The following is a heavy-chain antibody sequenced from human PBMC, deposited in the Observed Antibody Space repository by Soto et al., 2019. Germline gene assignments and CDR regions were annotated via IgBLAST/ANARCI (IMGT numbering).Heavy chain of an antibody. D-gene: IGHD1-20*01. J-gene: IGHJ6*02. Sequence: KQSQTLSLTCAISGDSVSSNSAVWNWIRQSPSRGLEWLGRTYYRSKWYNDYAVSVKSRITINPDTSKNQFSLQLNSVTPEDTAVYYCARRYNWKMDVWGQGTTVTVSS. CDR3: ARRYNWKMDV. V-gene: IGHV6-1*01. CDR1: GDSVSSNSAV. CDR2: TYYRSKWYN.